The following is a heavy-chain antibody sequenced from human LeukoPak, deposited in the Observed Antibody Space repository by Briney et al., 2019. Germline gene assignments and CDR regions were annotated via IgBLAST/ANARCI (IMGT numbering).Heavy chain of an antibody. CDR1: GGSISSYY. CDR2: IYTSGST. Sequence: SETLSLTCTVSGGSISSYYWSWIRQPAGKGLEWIGRIYTSGSTNYNPSLKSRVTMSVDTSKNQFSLKLSSVTAADTAVYYCAREGRKSRGVNIVRKKETGYYYMDVWGKGTTVTVS. V-gene: IGHV4-4*07. D-gene: IGHD2/OR15-2a*01. CDR3: AREGRKSRGVNIVRKKETGYYYMDV. J-gene: IGHJ6*03.